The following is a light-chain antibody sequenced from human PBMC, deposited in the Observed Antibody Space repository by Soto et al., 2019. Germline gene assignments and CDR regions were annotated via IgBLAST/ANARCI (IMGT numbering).Light chain of an antibody. J-gene: IGKJ1*01. CDR3: EQYNRYKT. Sequence: DIQMTQSPSTLSASVGDRLTITCRASQRISSWLAWYQQKPGKAPKLLIYEVSTLESGVPSRFSGSGSGTEFTLTISSLKPDDFATYYCEQYNRYKTFGQGTKVEIK. V-gene: IGKV1-5*03. CDR2: EVS. CDR1: QRISSW.